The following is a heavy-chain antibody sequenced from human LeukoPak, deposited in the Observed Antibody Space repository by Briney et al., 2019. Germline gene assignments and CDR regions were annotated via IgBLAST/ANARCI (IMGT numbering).Heavy chain of an antibody. CDR2: IIPILGIA. CDR3: ARSEMSDNY. Sequence: SVKVSCKASGGTFSSYAISWVRQAPGQGLEWMGRIIPILGIADYAQKFQGRVTITADESTSTAYMELSSLRSEDTAVYYCARSEMSDNYWGQGTLVTVSS. J-gene: IGHJ4*02. V-gene: IGHV1-69*04. CDR1: GGTFSSYA.